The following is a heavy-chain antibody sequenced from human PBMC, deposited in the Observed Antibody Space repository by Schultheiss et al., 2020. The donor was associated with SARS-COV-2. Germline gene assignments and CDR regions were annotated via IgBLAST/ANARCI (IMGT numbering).Heavy chain of an antibody. CDR1: GGSISSSSHY. V-gene: IGHV4-39*01. D-gene: IGHD3-22*01. J-gene: IGHJ4*02. Sequence: SETLSLTCTVSGGSISSSSHYWGWIRQPPGKGLEWIGSIYYSGSTNYNPSLKSRVTISVDTSKNQFSLKLSSVTAADTAVYYCARQPRKLRTMIVAGGFDYWGQGTLVTVSS. CDR3: ARQPRKLRTMIVAGGFDY. CDR2: IYYSGST.